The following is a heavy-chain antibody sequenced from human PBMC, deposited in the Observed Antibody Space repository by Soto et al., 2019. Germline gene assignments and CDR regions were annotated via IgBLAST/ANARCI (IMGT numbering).Heavy chain of an antibody. V-gene: IGHV1-69*06. CDR2: IIPIFGTA. Sequence: KVSCKASGGTFSSYAISWVRQAPGQGLEWMGGIIPIFGTANYAQKFQGRVTITADKSTSTAYMELSSLRSEDTAVYYCARDDRDSSGWWGSSYYYYGMDVWGQGTTVTVSS. CDR3: ARDDRDSSGWWGSSYYYYGMDV. CDR1: GGTFSSYA. J-gene: IGHJ6*02. D-gene: IGHD6-19*01.